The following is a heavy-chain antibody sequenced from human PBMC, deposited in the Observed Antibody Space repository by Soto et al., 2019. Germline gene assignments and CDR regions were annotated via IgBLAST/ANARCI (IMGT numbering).Heavy chain of an antibody. CDR2: ISSGSRTI. V-gene: IGHV3-48*01. D-gene: IGHD6-13*01. J-gene: IGHJ4*02. Sequence: EVQLVESGGGMVQPGGSLRLSCAASGFTFNTYSMNWVRQAPGKGLEWVSYISSGSRTIYYAGSVKGRFTISRDNAENSLYLQMNSLRAEDTAVYYCALDEKQLDCFDYWGQGTLVTVSS. CDR1: GFTFNTYS. CDR3: ALDEKQLDCFDY.